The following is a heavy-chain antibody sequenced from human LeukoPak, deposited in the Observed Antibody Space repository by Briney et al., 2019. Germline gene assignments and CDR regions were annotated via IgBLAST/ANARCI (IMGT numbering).Heavy chain of an antibody. J-gene: IGHJ4*02. D-gene: IGHD5-18*01. CDR1: GFTFSSYG. CDR2: MSYDGSKK. Sequence: GRSLRLSCAASGFTFSSYGMHWVRQAPGKGLEWVAVMSYDGSKKYYADSVKDRFTISRDNTKNTMYLQMNSLRAEDTAVYYGPEDMADSYGWGGGYFDFWGQGTLVTVSS. V-gene: IGHV3-30*18. CDR3: PEDMADSYGWGGGYFDF.